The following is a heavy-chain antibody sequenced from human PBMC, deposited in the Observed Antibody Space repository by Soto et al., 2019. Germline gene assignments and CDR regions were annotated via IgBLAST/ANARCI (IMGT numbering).Heavy chain of an antibody. V-gene: IGHV6-1*01. D-gene: IGHD5-12*01. J-gene: IGHJ5*02. CDR1: GDSVSSNTAS. CDR3: AKGDNLGPKTGYAFDP. CDR2: TYFRSKWYN. Sequence: SQTLSLTCSISGDSVSSNTASWNWIRQSPSRGLEWLGRTYFRSKWYNDYAVSVKSRIIINPDTSNNQFSLQLNSVTPEDTAVYFCAKGDNLGPKTGYAFDPWGQGIMVTVSS.